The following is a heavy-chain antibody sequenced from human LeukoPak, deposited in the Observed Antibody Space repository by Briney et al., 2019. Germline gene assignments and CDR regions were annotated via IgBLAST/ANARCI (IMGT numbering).Heavy chain of an antibody. D-gene: IGHD5-18*01. CDR2: IYYSKNT. CDR1: GGSISSSSAY. CDR3: VSPRGFSYGYFDY. Sequence: SETLSLTCTVSGGSISSSSAYWGWIRQPPGKGLEWIGSIYYSKNTYYNPSLKSRVTISADTSKNQFSLTLGSVSATDTAVYYCVSPRGFSYGYFDYWGQGTMVTVSS. V-gene: IGHV4-39*01. J-gene: IGHJ4*03.